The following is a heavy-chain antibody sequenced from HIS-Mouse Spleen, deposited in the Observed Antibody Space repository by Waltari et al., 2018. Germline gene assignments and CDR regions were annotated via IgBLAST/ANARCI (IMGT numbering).Heavy chain of an antibody. CDR1: GFTFSSYG. CDR2: IGDDGSNK. V-gene: IGHV3-33*06. D-gene: IGHD6-13*01. J-gene: IGHJ4*02. CDR3: AKVGHSSSWYYFDY. Sequence: QVQLVESGGGVVQPGRSLRLSCAASGFTFSSYGMHWVRQAPGKGRRWVAVIGDDGSNKYYAESGEGRFTISRDNSKNTLYLQMNSLRAEDTAVYYCAKVGHSSSWYYFDYWGQGTLVTVSS.